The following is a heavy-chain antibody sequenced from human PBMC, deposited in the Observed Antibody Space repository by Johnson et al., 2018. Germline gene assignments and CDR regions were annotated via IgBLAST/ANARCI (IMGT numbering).Heavy chain of an antibody. CDR3: ARVTTDFYDSSGYGFQH. D-gene: IGHD3-22*01. Sequence: VQLVESGGGLVQPGGSLRLSCEATGLSFSSYSLNWVRQAPGKGLEWISYISSSSRTIYYADSVNGRFTISRDDAKNSLYLQMNSLRAEDTAVYYCARVTTDFYDSSGYGFQHWGQGTLVTVSS. CDR1: GLSFSSYS. V-gene: IGHV3-48*01. CDR2: ISSSSRTI. J-gene: IGHJ1*01.